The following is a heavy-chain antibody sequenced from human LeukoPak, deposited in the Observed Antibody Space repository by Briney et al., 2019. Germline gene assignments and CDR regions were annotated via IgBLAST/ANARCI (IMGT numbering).Heavy chain of an antibody. CDR1: GYTFTSYA. J-gene: IGHJ4*02. Sequence: GASVKVSCKASGYTFTSYAMNWVRQAPGQGLEWMGWINTNTGNPTCAQGFTGRFVFSLDTSVSTAYLQISSLKAEDTAVYYCARFPANNEVADSFDYWGQGTLVTVSS. D-gene: IGHD1/OR15-1a*01. CDR3: ARFPANNEVADSFDY. V-gene: IGHV7-4-1*02. CDR2: INTNTGNP.